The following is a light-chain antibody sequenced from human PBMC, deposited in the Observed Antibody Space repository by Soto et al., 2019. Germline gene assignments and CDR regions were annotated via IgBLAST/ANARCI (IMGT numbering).Light chain of an antibody. CDR2: GAS. CDR1: QSVSSDS. CDR3: QQYGSAPRT. J-gene: IGKJ1*01. V-gene: IGKV3-20*01. Sequence: EIVLTQSPGTLSLSPGERAILSCRASQSVSSDSLAWYRQKPGQAPRLLVYGASSRATGIPDRFSGSGSGTDFTLTISRLEPEDFAVYYCQQYGSAPRTFGQGTKVEIK.